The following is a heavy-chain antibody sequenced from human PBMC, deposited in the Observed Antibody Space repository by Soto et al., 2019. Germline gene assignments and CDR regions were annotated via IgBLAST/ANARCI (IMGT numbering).Heavy chain of an antibody. V-gene: IGHV1-69*08. D-gene: IGHD3-10*01. Sequence: QVQLVQSGAEVKKPGSSVKVSCKASGGTFSPYTVNWVRQAPGQGREWMGRIIPFLGVTNYAQKFQTRVTLPADTSTTTAYMELSGLRFEDTAVYYCARDWESTVSTWSFGAFWGRGTLVTVSS. CDR2: IIPFLGVT. J-gene: IGHJ4*02. CDR1: GGTFSPYT. CDR3: ARDWESTVSTWSFGAF.